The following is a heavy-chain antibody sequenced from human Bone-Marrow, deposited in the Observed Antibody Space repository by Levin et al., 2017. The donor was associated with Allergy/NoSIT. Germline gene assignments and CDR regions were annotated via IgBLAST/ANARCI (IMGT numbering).Heavy chain of an antibody. J-gene: IGHJ5*02. CDR2: IYPYDSDA. V-gene: IGHV5-51*01. CDR1: GYYFSSFW. Sequence: GGSLRLSCQGSGYYFSSFWIAWVRQLPGQGLEWMGMIYPYDSDARYSPSFQGQVTISVDKATDTAYLQWTSLKASDTAIYYCAKFNYGDPFAPWGQGTLVTVSS. D-gene: IGHD4-17*01. CDR3: AKFNYGDPFAP.